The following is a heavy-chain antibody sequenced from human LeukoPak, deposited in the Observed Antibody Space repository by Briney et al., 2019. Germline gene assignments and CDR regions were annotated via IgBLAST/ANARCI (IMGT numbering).Heavy chain of an antibody. V-gene: IGHV3-48*01. CDR1: GFSFSSYS. CDR2: ISTGSSTI. Sequence: PGGSLRLSCAASGFSFSSYSMRWARQAPGKGLEWISYISTGSSTIYYADSVKGRFTISRDNAKNSLYLQMNSLRAEDTAVYYCARAGFLDYWGQGTLVTVSS. D-gene: IGHD2-21*01. J-gene: IGHJ4*02. CDR3: ARAGFLDY.